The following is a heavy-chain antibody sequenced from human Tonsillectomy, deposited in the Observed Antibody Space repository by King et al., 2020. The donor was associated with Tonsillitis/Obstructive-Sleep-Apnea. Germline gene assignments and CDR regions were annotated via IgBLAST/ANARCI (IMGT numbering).Heavy chain of an antibody. CDR2: INSVGSST. J-gene: IGHJ6*02. V-gene: IGHV3-74*01. CDR1: GFTFSSYW. D-gene: IGHD4-17*01. CDR3: ARTPTVTTKYYGMDV. Sequence: VQLVESGGGLAQPGGSLRLSCAASGFTFSSYWMHWVRQAPGKGLVWVSRINSVGSSTSYADSVKGRFTISRDNAKNTLYLQMTSLRAEDTAVYYCARTPTVTTKYYGMDVWGQGTTVTVSS.